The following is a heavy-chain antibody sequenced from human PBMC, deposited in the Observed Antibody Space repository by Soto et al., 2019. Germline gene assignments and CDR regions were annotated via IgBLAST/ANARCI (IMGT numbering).Heavy chain of an antibody. CDR2: IYSGGST. V-gene: IGHV3-66*01. J-gene: IGHJ6*02. Sequence: GGSLRLSCAASGFTVSSNYMSWVRQAPGKGLEWVSVIYSGGSTYYADSVKGRFTISRDNSKNTLYLQMNSLRAEDTAVYYCAKDGSDGSGSYYTLGGYYYGMDVWGQGTTVTVSS. CDR1: GFTVSSNY. CDR3: AKDGSDGSGSYYTLGGYYYGMDV. D-gene: IGHD3-10*01.